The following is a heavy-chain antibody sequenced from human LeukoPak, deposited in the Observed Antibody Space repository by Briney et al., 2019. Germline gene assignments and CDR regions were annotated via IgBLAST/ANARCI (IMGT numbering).Heavy chain of an antibody. D-gene: IGHD3-3*01. Sequence: GGSLRLSCGASGFIFSSYAMSWVRQAPGKGLEWVSYITKSGSTIYYADSVKGRFTISRDNAKNSLYLQMNSLRVEDAAVYYCARGGGSGYYGFGYWGQGTLVTVSS. CDR1: GFIFSSYA. J-gene: IGHJ4*02. V-gene: IGHV3-48*03. CDR2: ITKSGSTI. CDR3: ARGGGSGYYGFGY.